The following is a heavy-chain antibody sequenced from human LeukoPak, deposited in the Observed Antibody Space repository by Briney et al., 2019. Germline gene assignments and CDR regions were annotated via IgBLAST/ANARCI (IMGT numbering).Heavy chain of an antibody. Sequence: ASVKVSCKASGYTFTSYYMHWVRQAPGQGLEWMGIINPSGGSTSYAQKFQGSVTMTRDTSTSTVYMERSSLRSEDTAVYYCARAPPLAGWLQRTDAFDIWGQGTMVTVSS. CDR3: ARAPPLAGWLQRTDAFDI. D-gene: IGHD5-24*01. J-gene: IGHJ3*02. CDR2: INPSGGST. V-gene: IGHV1-46*01. CDR1: GYTFTSYY.